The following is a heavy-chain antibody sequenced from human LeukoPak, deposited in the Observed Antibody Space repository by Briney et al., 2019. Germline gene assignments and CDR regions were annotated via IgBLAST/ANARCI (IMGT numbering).Heavy chain of an antibody. D-gene: IGHD6-13*01. CDR2: INPSGGST. CDR3: ARDGYTDAFDI. CDR1: GYTFTSYY. V-gene: IGHV1-46*01. J-gene: IGHJ3*02. Sequence: GASVKVSCKASGYTFTSYYMHWVRRAPGQGFEWMGIINPSGGSTSYAQKFQGRVTMTRDTSTSTVYMELSSLRSEDTAVYYCARDGYTDAFDIWGQGTMVTVSS.